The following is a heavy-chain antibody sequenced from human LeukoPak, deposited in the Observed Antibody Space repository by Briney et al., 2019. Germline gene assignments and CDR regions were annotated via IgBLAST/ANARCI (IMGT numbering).Heavy chain of an antibody. Sequence: GGSLRLSCAASGFTFSSYAMSWVRQAPGKGLEWVSAFSGSGVSTYYADSVKGGFTLSRDNSKNTLYLQMNSLRAEDTAVYYCAKEGLALDIVVVPADYWGQGTLVTVSS. CDR3: AKEGLALDIVVVPADY. J-gene: IGHJ4*02. CDR2: FSGSGVST. CDR1: GFTFSSYA. D-gene: IGHD2-2*03. V-gene: IGHV3-23*01.